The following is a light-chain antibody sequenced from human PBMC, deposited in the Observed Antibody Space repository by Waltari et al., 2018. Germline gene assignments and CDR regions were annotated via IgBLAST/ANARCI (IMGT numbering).Light chain of an antibody. CDR2: DAS. CDR1: QSISRF. Sequence: EIVVTQSPATLSVSPGERATLSCKASQSISRFLNWYQHKPGQPPRLVIYDASNRPSGIPARFSGGGSGTDFTLTINSLEPEDSAVYYCQQRSNWPPYTFGQGTKLEI. V-gene: IGKV3-11*01. J-gene: IGKJ2*01. CDR3: QQRSNWPPYT.